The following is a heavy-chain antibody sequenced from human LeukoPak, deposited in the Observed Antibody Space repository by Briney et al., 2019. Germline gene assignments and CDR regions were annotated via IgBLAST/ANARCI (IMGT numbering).Heavy chain of an antibody. CDR3: AREGYCSGGSCLNWFDP. J-gene: IGHJ5*02. CDR2: IYDSEST. CDR1: GGSISSSNW. D-gene: IGHD2-15*01. V-gene: IGHV4-4*02. Sequence: SETLSLTCAVSGGSISSSNWWSWVRQPPGKGLEWIGEIYDSESTNYNPSLKSRVTISVDKSKNQFSLKLSPVTAADTAVYYCAREGYCSGGSCLNWFDPWGQGTLVTVSS.